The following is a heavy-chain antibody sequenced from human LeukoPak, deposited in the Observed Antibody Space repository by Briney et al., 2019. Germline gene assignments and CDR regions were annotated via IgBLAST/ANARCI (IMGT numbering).Heavy chain of an antibody. V-gene: IGHV3-30-3*01. CDR1: GFTFSSYA. CDR2: ISYDGSNK. D-gene: IGHD3-22*01. Sequence: GGSLRLSCAASGFTFSSYAMHWVRQAPGKGLEWVAVISYDGSNKYYADSVKGRFTISRDNSKNTLYLQMNSLRAEDTAVYYCARVITTPGGGDYWGQGTLVTVSS. J-gene: IGHJ4*02. CDR3: ARVITTPGGGDY.